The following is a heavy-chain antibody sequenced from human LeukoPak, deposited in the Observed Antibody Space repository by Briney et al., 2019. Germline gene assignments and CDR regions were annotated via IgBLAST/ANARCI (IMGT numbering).Heavy chain of an antibody. V-gene: IGHV1-3*01. D-gene: IGHD6-13*01. CDR1: GYIFTSHA. CDR3: ARDIDRVFNWFDP. CDR2: INAGNGNT. Sequence: ASVTVSCKASGYIFTSHAMHWVRQAPGQRLEWMGWINAGNGNTKYSQKFQGRVTITRDTSASTVYMELSSLRSEDTAVYYCARDIDRVFNWFDPWGQGTLVTVSS. J-gene: IGHJ5*02.